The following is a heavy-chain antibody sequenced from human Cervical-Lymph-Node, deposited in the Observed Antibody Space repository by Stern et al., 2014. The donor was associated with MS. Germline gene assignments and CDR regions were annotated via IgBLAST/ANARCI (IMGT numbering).Heavy chain of an antibody. CDR3: ARDDMPMYGDNDAFDI. Sequence: EVQLVESGGGLVQPGGSLRLSCAASGFTFSSYGMTCVRQAPGKGLEWVSYLSGSISSIYCVDSLKGRFTISRDNAKNSLYLHMNSLRGEDTAVYYCARDDMPMYGDNDAFDIWGQGTVVTVSS. V-gene: IGHV3-48*01. J-gene: IGHJ3*02. CDR1: GFTFSSYG. D-gene: IGHD4-17*01. CDR2: LSGSISSI.